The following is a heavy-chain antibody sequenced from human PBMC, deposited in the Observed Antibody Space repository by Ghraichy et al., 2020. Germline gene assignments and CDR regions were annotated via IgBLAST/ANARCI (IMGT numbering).Heavy chain of an antibody. J-gene: IGHJ4*02. Sequence: ASVKVSCKASGYTFTSYYMHWVRQAPGQGLEWMGIINPSGGSTSYAQKFQGRVTMTRDTSTSTVYMELSSLRSEDTAVYYCARDGGYSSGWSPAGGYFDYWGQGTLVTVSS. CDR2: INPSGGST. CDR1: GYTFTSYY. CDR3: ARDGGYSSGWSPAGGYFDY. D-gene: IGHD6-19*01. V-gene: IGHV1-46*01.